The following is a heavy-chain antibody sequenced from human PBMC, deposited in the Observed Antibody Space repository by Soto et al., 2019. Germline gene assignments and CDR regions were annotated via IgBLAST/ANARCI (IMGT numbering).Heavy chain of an antibody. CDR3: ARRGSGSDYDY. CDR2: ISGSGDST. Sequence: EVPLLESGGGLVQPGGSLRLSCAASGFTFSNYAMNWVRQAPVKGLEWVSVISGSGDSTYHADSVKGRFTISRDNSKNTLYLQLNSLRAEDTAVYYCARRGSGSDYDYWGQGTLVTVSS. CDR1: GFTFSNYA. J-gene: IGHJ4*02. V-gene: IGHV3-23*01. D-gene: IGHD1-26*01.